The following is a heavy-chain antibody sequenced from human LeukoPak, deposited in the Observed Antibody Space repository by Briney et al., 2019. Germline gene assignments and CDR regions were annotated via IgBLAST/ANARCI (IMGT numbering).Heavy chain of an antibody. V-gene: IGHV3-48*01. CDR1: GFTFSSYS. D-gene: IGHD6-13*01. J-gene: IGHJ4*02. CDR2: ISSSSTI. CDR3: ARMGYSSRGLLLYYFDY. Sequence: PGGSLRLSCAASGFTFSSYSMNWVRQAPGKGLEWVSYISSSSTIYYADSVKGRFTISRDNAKNSLYLQMNSLRAEDTAVYYCARMGYSSRGLLLYYFDYWGQGTLVTVSS.